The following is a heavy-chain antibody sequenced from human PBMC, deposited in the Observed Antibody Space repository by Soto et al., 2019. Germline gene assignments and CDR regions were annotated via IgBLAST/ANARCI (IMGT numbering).Heavy chain of an antibody. J-gene: IGHJ4*02. Sequence: QVQPVESGGGVVQPGRSLRLSCAASGFTFSSYGMHWVRQAPGKGLEWVAVIWYDGSNKYYADSVKGRFTISRDNSKNTLSLQKNSLRTENTAVYFCARAKLDMYFSGTFALDYWGQGTLVSVPS. V-gene: IGHV3-33*01. D-gene: IGHD3-10*01. CDR3: ARAKLDMYFSGTFALDY. CDR1: GFTFSSYG. CDR2: IWYDGSNK.